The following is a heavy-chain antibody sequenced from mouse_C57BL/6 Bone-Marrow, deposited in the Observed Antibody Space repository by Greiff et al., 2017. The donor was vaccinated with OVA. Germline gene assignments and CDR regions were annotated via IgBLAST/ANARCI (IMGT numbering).Heavy chain of an antibody. CDR2: IDPSDSSP. J-gene: IGHJ2*01. CDR3: ARIFDY. Sequence: QVQLKQPGAELVRPGTSVKLSCKASGYTFTSYWMHWVKQRPGQGLEWIGVIDPSDSSPNYNQKFKGKATLTVDTSSSTACMQLSSLTSEDSAVYYCARIFDYWGQGTTLTVSS. V-gene: IGHV1-59*01. CDR1: GYTFTSYW.